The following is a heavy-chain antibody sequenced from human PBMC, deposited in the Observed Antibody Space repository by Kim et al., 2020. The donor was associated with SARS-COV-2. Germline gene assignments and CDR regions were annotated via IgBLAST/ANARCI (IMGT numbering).Heavy chain of an antibody. CDR1: GGSISSSSYY. CDR2: IYYSGST. V-gene: IGHV4-39*07. D-gene: IGHD1-1*01. CDR3: ANNEGGGAFDI. J-gene: IGHJ3*02. Sequence: SETLSLTCTVSGGSISSSSYYWGWIRQPPGKGLEWIGSIYYSGSTYYNPSLKSRVTISVDTSKNQFSLKLSSVTAADTAVYYCANNEGGGAFDIWGQGTMVTVSS.